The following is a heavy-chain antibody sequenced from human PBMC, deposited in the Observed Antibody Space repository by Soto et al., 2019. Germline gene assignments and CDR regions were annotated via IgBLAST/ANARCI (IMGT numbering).Heavy chain of an antibody. D-gene: IGHD3-3*01. V-gene: IGHV3-23*01. CDR2: ISGSGGTT. J-gene: IGHJ4*02. CDR3: AKTPYDFWSSGQYLFDH. CDR1: GFTFGSHA. Sequence: VQLLDSGGGLVQPGGSLRLSCTVSGFTFGSHAMSWVRQAPGKGLECVSGISGSGGTTFYADSVKGRFTISRDNSKKTLYLQMNSPRAEDTAVYYCAKTPYDFWSSGQYLFDHWGQGTLVTVSS.